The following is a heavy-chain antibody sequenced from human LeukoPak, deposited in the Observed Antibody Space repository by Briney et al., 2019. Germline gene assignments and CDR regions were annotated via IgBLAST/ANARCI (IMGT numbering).Heavy chain of an antibody. CDR2: IISKAYGGTA. V-gene: IGHV3-49*04. CDR1: GFTFDDYA. D-gene: IGHD2-2*01. J-gene: IGHJ4*02. CDR3: TRRYCSSINCPRHFDF. Sequence: GSLRLSCTTSGFTFDDYAMSWVRQAPGKGLEWVGFIISKAYGGTAEYAASVKGRFTISRDDSKNIAYLQINSLKTEDTAVYYCTRRYCSSINCPRHFDFWGQGTLVTVSS.